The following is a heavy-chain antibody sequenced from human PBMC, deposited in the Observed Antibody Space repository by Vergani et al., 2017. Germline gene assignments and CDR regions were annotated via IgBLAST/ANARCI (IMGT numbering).Heavy chain of an antibody. J-gene: IGHJ2*01. CDR1: GDSIIRRSYY. CDR2: IYNSGKG. CDR3: ASGKYYSDSTSHFRGRYFDV. Sequence: QMQLQESGPGLVKASETLSLICTVSGDSIIRRSYYWGWIRKPPGKGLKWIGSIYNSGKGDSSSSLNSRVTISADTSQNQFSLRWTSVTAADTAVYYCASGKYYSDSTSHFRGRYFDVWGRGTLVTVPS. D-gene: IGHD3-16*01. V-gene: IGHV4-39*01.